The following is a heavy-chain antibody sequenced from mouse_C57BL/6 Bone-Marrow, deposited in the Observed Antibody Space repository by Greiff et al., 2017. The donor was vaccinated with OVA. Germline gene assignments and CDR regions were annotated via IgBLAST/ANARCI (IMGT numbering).Heavy chain of an antibody. CDR3: ARSEVDSSGPFAY. V-gene: IGHV1-82*01. CDR2: IYPGDGDT. Sequence: LKQSGPELVKPGASVKISCKASGYAFSSSWMNWVKQRPGKGLEWIGRIYPGDGDTNYNGKFKGKATLTADKSSSTAYMQLSSLTSEDSAVYFCARSEVDSSGPFAYWGQGTLVTVSA. CDR1: GYAFSSSW. J-gene: IGHJ3*01. D-gene: IGHD3-2*02.